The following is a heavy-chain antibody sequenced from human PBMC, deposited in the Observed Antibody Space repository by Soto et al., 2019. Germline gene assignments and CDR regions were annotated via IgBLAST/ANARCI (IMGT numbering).Heavy chain of an antibody. D-gene: IGHD3-10*01. Sequence: QVQLVESGGGVVQPGRSLRLSCAASGFTSSTFVIHWVRQAPGKGLEWLAVISSDGNNQYYADSVKGRFTISRDNSKNTLYLQVNSLRAEDTAVYFGAKDRGVLDAFDIWGQGTMVTVSS. CDR1: GFTSSTFV. V-gene: IGHV3-30*18. CDR2: ISSDGNNQ. J-gene: IGHJ3*02. CDR3: AKDRGVLDAFDI.